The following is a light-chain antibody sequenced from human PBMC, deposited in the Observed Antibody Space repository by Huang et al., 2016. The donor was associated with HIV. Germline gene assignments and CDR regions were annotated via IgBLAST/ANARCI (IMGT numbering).Light chain of an antibody. CDR1: QRILYNSDKKNY. Sequence: DIVMTQSPDSLAVSLGERATINCKSSQRILYNSDKKNYLAWYQQKPGQPPKLLISWAATRESGVPDRFMGSGSGTDFTLPISSLQAGDGAVYYCQQYYGSPPTFGQGTKVEIK. CDR3: QQYYGSPPT. V-gene: IGKV4-1*01. J-gene: IGKJ1*01. CDR2: WAA.